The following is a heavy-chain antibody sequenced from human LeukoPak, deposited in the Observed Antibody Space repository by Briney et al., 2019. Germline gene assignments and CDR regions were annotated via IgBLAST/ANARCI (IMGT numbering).Heavy chain of an antibody. Sequence: GGSLRLSCAASGFTFSSYSMNWVRQAPGKGLEWVSSISSSSSYIYYADSVKGRFTISRDNSKNTLYLQMNSLRAEDTAVYYCASGGYTAMVPLDYWGQGTLVTVSS. V-gene: IGHV3-21*01. CDR3: ASGGYTAMVPLDY. D-gene: IGHD5-18*01. J-gene: IGHJ4*02. CDR1: GFTFSSYS. CDR2: ISSSSSYI.